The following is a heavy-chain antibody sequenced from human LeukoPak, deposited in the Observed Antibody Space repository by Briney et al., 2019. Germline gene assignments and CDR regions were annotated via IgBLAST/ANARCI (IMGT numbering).Heavy chain of an antibody. D-gene: IGHD2-21*01. CDR3: ARPVSVYCGGDCSDY. CDR1: GGSISSSSYY. CDR2: IYYSGST. Sequence: SETLSLTXAVSGGSISSSSYYWGWIRQPPGKGLEWIGSIYYSGSTYYNPSLKSRVTISVDTSKNQFSLKLSSVTAADTAVYYCARPVSVYCGGDCSDYWGQGTLVTVSS. V-gene: IGHV4-39*01. J-gene: IGHJ4*02.